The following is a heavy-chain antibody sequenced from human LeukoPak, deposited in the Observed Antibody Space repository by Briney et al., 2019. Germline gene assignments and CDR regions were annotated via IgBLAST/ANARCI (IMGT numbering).Heavy chain of an antibody. CDR1: GFTFGSYG. D-gene: IGHD4-17*01. CDR2: ISHDGSKE. Sequence: HPGGSLRLSCAASGFTFGSYGMHWVRQTPGKGLEWVAVISHDGSKEYYADSVKGRFTISRDNSKNTVYLQMNSLRIEDTAVYYCAKDLRDYGDHYFDYWSQGTLVTVSS. V-gene: IGHV3-30*18. J-gene: IGHJ4*02. CDR3: AKDLRDYGDHYFDY.